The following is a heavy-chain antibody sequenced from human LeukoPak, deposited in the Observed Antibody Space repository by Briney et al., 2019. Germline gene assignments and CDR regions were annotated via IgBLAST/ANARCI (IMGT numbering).Heavy chain of an antibody. D-gene: IGHD2-15*01. CDR1: GFTFSTYG. CDR2: IRYDGSSE. V-gene: IGHV3-33*01. Sequence: GGSLRLSCAASGFTFSTYGTHWVRQAPGKGLEWVAVIRYDGSSEYYADSVKGRFIISRDNSKNTLYLQMNSLRAEDTAVYYCARYCSGGSCYMGLIWGQGTLVTVSS. CDR3: ARYCSGGSCYMGLI. J-gene: IGHJ4*02.